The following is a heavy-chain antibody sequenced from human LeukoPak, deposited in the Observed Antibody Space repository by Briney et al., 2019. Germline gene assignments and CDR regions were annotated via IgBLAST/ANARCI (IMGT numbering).Heavy chain of an antibody. V-gene: IGHV1-69*05. Sequence: ASVKVSCKASGGTFSSYAISWVRQAPGQGLEWMGRIIPTFGTANYAQKFQGRVTITTDESTSTAYMELSRLRSEDTAVYYCARSKWLFMFDIWGQGTMVTVSS. CDR3: ARSKWLFMFDI. D-gene: IGHD3-22*01. J-gene: IGHJ3*02. CDR2: IIPTFGTA. CDR1: GGTFSSYA.